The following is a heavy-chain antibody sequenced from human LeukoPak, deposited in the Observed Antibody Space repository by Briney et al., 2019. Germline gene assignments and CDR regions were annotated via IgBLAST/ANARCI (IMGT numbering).Heavy chain of an antibody. Sequence: GGSLILSFTASGVTFSAYAMRWVRPAPGKGPEWVSAILGGGGSDFYADPVKGRFTISRDNSKNTLFLQMNNLRPEDTAVYYCGRDSNGDYIGDFDMWGRGTMVTVSS. CDR3: GRDSNGDYIGDFDM. J-gene: IGHJ3*02. D-gene: IGHD4-17*01. CDR2: ILGGGGSD. CDR1: GVTFSAYA. V-gene: IGHV3-23*01.